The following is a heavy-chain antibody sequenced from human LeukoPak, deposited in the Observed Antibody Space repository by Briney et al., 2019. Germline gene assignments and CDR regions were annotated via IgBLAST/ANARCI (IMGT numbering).Heavy chain of an antibody. J-gene: IGHJ3*02. D-gene: IGHD6-13*01. Sequence: GASVKVSCKASGYTFTSYDINWVRQATGQGLEWMGWMNPNSGNTGYAQKFQGRVTMTRNTSISTAYIELSSLRSEDTAVYYCARASPGIGAFDIWGQGTMVTVSS. CDR2: MNPNSGNT. CDR1: GYTFTSYD. V-gene: IGHV1-8*01. CDR3: ARASPGIGAFDI.